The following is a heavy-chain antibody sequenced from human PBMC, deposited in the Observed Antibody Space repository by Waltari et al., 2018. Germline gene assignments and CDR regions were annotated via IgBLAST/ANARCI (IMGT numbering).Heavy chain of an antibody. J-gene: IGHJ4*02. D-gene: IGHD1-26*01. CDR1: GGSISSGGSY. CDR3: ARTSHSGGSSFDY. CDR2: IYHSGVT. Sequence: QVQLQESGPGLVKPSQTLSLTCTVSGGSISSGGSYWSWLRQHPGKGLEWIGYIYHSGVTHNNPALKSRVTRSVDRSKNQFSLKLGSVTAADTAVYYWARTSHSGGSSFDYWGQGTLVTVSS. V-gene: IGHV4-31*09.